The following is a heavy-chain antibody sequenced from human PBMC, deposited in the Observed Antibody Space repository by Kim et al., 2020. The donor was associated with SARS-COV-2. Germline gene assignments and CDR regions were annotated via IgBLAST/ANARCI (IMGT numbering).Heavy chain of an antibody. CDR3: ARRKRYNWNRDYYYYYGMDV. CDR1: GYSFTSYW. J-gene: IGHJ6*02. CDR2: IYPGDSDT. D-gene: IGHD1-20*01. Sequence: GESLKISCKGSGYSFTSYWIGWVRQMPGKGLEWMGIIYPGDSDTRYSPSFQGQVTISADKSISTAYLQWSSLKASDTAMYYCARRKRYNWNRDYYYYYGMDVWGQGTTVTVSS. V-gene: IGHV5-51*01.